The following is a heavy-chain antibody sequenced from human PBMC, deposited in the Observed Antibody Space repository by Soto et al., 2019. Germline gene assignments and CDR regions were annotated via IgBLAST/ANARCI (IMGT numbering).Heavy chain of an antibody. J-gene: IGHJ3*02. CDR1: GGSVSSGDSY. V-gene: IGHV4-30-4*01. Sequence: PSETLSLTCTVSGGSVSSGDSYWSWLRQPPGKGLEWIGFVYYSGSSFYKPSLESRVSISVDTSKNQFSLELSTVTAADTAVYYCARVPIVGVTGYGAFNIWGRGTMVTVPS. CDR3: ARVPIVGVTGYGAFNI. D-gene: IGHD1-26*01. CDR2: VYYSGSS.